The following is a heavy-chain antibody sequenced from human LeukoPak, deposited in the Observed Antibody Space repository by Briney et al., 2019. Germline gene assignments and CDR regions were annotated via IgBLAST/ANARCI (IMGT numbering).Heavy chain of an antibody. D-gene: IGHD3-16*01. CDR2: IYPDDSDT. CDR1: GYIFSNYW. J-gene: IGHJ4*02. CDR3: ARRLDGTSQDY. V-gene: IGHV5-51*01. Sequence: GESLKISCKASGYIFSNYWIAWVRQMPGKGLEWMGIIYPDDSDTRYNPSFRGQVTISADKSINTAYLQWNSLKASDTAMYYCARRLDGTSQDYWGQGTLVTVSS.